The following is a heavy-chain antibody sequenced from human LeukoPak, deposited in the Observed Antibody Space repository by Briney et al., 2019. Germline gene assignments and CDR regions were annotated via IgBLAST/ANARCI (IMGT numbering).Heavy chain of an antibody. V-gene: IGHV7-4-1*02. CDR3: ARDPEVFGGETDLDY. J-gene: IGHJ4*02. D-gene: IGHD3-16*01. CDR2: INTNTGNP. Sequence: GASVKVSCKASGYTFTSYAMNWVRQAPGQGLEWMGWINTNTGNPTYAQGFTGRFVFSLDTSVSTAYLQISSLMAVDTAVYYCARDPEVFGGETDLDYWGQGTLVTVSS. CDR1: GYTFTSYA.